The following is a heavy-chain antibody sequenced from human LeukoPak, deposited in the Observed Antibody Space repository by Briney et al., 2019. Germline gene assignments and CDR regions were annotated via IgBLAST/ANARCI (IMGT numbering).Heavy chain of an antibody. V-gene: IGHV3-20*04. D-gene: IGHD2-15*01. CDR2: INWNGGST. Sequence: GGSLRLSCAASGFTFDDYGMSWVRQAPGKGLEWVSGINWNGGSTGYADSVKGRFTISRDNAKNSLYLQMNSLRAEDTAVYYCAREVVVVVAATRTYYMDVWGKGTTVTVSS. CDR1: GFTFDDYG. J-gene: IGHJ6*03. CDR3: AREVVVVVAATRTYYMDV.